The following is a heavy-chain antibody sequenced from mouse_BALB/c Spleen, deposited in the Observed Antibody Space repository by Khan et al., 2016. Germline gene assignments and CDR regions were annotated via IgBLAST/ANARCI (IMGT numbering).Heavy chain of an antibody. Sequence: EVELVESGGGLVQPGGSMKLSCVASGFTFSNYWMNWVRQSPEKGLEWFAEIRLKSDDYVTHYAESVKGRFTISRDESKSRVYQQMNNLIAEDTGIYYCWILLWGQGTTLTVSS. J-gene: IGHJ2*01. CDR2: IRLKSDDYVT. CDR1: GFTFSNYW. CDR3: WILL. V-gene: IGHV6-6*02.